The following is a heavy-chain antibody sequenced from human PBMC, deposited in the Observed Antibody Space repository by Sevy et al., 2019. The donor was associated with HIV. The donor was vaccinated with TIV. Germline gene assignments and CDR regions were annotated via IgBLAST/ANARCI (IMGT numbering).Heavy chain of an antibody. Sequence: GGSLRLSCAASGFTFSSYAMHWVRQAPGKGLEWVAVISYDGSNKYYEDSVKGRFTISRDNSKNTLYLQMNSLRAEDTAVYYCARERTSGIAAAGTPDYWGQGTLVTVSS. J-gene: IGHJ4*02. V-gene: IGHV3-30-3*01. CDR1: GFTFSSYA. CDR2: ISYDGSNK. CDR3: ARERTSGIAAAGTPDY. D-gene: IGHD6-13*01.